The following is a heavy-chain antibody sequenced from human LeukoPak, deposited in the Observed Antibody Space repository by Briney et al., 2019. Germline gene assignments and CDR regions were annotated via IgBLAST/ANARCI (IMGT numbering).Heavy chain of an antibody. D-gene: IGHD1-14*01. Sequence: GGSLRLSCAASGFTFDDYGMSWVRQAPGKGLEWVSYIRSSSSTIYYADSVKGRFTISRDNAKNSLYLQMNSLRAEDTAVYYCARNVPDLDYWGQGTLVTVSS. CDR3: ARNVPDLDY. CDR1: GFTFDDYG. J-gene: IGHJ4*02. CDR2: IRSSSSTI. V-gene: IGHV3-48*04.